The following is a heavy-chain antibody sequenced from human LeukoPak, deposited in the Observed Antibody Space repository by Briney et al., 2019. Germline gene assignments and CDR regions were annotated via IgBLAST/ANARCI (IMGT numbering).Heavy chain of an antibody. CDR2: IKQDGSEK. V-gene: IGHV3-7*03. CDR1: GFIFSSYW. CDR3: ARKAYGLDV. J-gene: IGHJ6*04. Sequence: GGSLRLSCAPSGFIFSSYWMSWVRQGQGKGLEWVANIKQDGSEKHYVDAVKGRFIISRDNAQNSLYLQMNSLRVDDTAVYYCARKAYGLDVWGKGTTVTVSS.